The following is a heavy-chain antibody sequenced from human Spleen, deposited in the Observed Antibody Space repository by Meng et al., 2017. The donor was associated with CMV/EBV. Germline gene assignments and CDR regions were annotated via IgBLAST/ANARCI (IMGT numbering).Heavy chain of an antibody. CDR2: IYYSGST. Sequence: VSGGSISSGDYYWSWIRQPPGKGLEWIGYIYYSGSTYYNPSLKSRVTISVDTSKNQFSLKLSSVTAADTAVYYCASYDSSGYYSLWYWGQGTLVTVSS. CDR1: GGSISSGDYY. CDR3: ASYDSSGYYSLWY. D-gene: IGHD3-22*01. V-gene: IGHV4-30-4*01. J-gene: IGHJ4*02.